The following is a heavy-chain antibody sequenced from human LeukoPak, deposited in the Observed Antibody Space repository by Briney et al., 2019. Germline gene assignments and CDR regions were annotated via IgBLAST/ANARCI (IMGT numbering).Heavy chain of an antibody. Sequence: PSETLSLTCAVYGGSFSGYYWSWIRQPPGKGLEWIGEINHSGSTNYNPSLKSRVTMSVDTSKNQFSLKLSSVTAADTAVYYCVEFDFDYWGQGTLVTVSS. CDR3: VEFDFDY. V-gene: IGHV4-34*01. CDR2: INHSGST. J-gene: IGHJ4*02. CDR1: GGSFSGYY.